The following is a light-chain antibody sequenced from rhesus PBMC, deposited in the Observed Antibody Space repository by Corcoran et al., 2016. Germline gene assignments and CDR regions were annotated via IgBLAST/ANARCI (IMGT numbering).Light chain of an antibody. CDR2: GAS. J-gene: IGKJ1*01. Sequence: EIVMTQSPATLSLSPGERATLSCRASQSVSSYVAWYQQKPEQSPRLLISGASSRATGIPDRFRGSGSGTDFTLIISSLEPEDVGVYYCQQYNDWRTFGQGTKVEIK. CDR1: QSVSSY. V-gene: IGKV3S9*01. CDR3: QQYNDWRT.